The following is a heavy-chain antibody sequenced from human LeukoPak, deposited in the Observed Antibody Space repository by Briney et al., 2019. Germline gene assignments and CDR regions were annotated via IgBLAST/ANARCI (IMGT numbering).Heavy chain of an antibody. V-gene: IGHV3-7*01. CDR1: GFTFTNYW. Sequence: GGSLRLSCAAYGFTFTNYWLTWVRQAPGKGLEWVANINQDGGTEYYVDSMKGRFTTSRDNAKNLVYLQINSLRAEDTAVYFCARHTLWRFDYWGQGALVTVSS. CDR2: INQDGGTE. J-gene: IGHJ4*02. D-gene: IGHD1-1*01. CDR3: ARHTLWRFDY.